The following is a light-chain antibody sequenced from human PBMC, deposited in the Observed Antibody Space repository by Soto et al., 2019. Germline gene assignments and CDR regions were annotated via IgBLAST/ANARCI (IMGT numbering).Light chain of an antibody. CDR2: INK. Sequence: QSVLTQPPSVSGAPGQRVTISCTGSSSNLGAGYAVHWYQQLPGTAPKLLIYINKNRPSGVPDRFSGSKSGSSASLAISGLRSADEANYYCAAWDDSLSGPVFGGGTKLTVL. CDR1: SSNLGAGYA. CDR3: AAWDDSLSGPV. J-gene: IGLJ3*02. V-gene: IGLV1-40*01.